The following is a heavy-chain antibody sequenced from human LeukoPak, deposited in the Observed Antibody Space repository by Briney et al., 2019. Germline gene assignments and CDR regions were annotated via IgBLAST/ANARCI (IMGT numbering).Heavy chain of an antibody. CDR2: INTNTGNP. CDR1: GYTFTSYA. V-gene: IGHV7-4-1*02. CDR3: ARDNYYYDSSGYEWFDP. Sequence: ASVKVSCKASGYTFTSYAMNWVRQAPGQGLEWMGWINTNTGNPTYAQGFTGRFVFSLDTSVSTAYLQISSLKAEDTAVYYCARDNYYYDSSGYEWFDPWGQGTLVTVSS. D-gene: IGHD3-22*01. J-gene: IGHJ5*02.